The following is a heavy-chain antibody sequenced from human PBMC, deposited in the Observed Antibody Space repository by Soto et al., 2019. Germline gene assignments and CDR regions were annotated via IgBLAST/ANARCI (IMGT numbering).Heavy chain of an antibody. Sequence: SETLSLSGTVSDVAISSSSGYCEWVLQPPGKRLERLGSIYYSVSNYYNPVLKSRVTISVDTSKNQVPLKLSSVTASDTAVYYCARRHIVDTQSYYYGVDVWRQGSTVIFSS. D-gene: IGHD3-22*01. CDR1: DVAISSSSGY. V-gene: IGHV4-39*01. CDR3: ARRHIVDTQSYYYGVDV. J-gene: IGHJ6*02. CDR2: IYYSVSN.